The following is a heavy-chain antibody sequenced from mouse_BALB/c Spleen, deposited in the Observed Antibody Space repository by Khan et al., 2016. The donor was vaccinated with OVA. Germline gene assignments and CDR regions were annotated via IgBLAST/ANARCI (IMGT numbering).Heavy chain of an antibody. D-gene: IGHD1-2*01. V-gene: IGHV3-2*02. Sequence: EVQLQESGPGLVKPSQSLSLTCTVTGYSITSGYGWNWIRQLPGNKLEWMGYISYSGSTNYNPSLKSRISITRDTSKNQFFLPLNSVTTEDTATYYCARTARIKYWGQGTTLTVSS. CDR2: ISYSGST. CDR1: GYSITSGYG. CDR3: ARTARIKY. J-gene: IGHJ2*01.